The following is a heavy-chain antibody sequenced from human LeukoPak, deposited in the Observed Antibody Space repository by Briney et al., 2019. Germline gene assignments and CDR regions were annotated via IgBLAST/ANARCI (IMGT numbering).Heavy chain of an antibody. Sequence: PSETLSLTCTVSGDSISSSNYYWGWIRQPPGKGLEWIGSIYHSGSTYYNPSLKSRVTISVDTSTNHFSLKLSSVTAADTAVYYCARLIPFDYWGQGTLVTVSS. J-gene: IGHJ4*02. D-gene: IGHD3-16*01. CDR2: IYHSGST. CDR3: ARLIPFDY. V-gene: IGHV4-39*02. CDR1: GDSISSSNYY.